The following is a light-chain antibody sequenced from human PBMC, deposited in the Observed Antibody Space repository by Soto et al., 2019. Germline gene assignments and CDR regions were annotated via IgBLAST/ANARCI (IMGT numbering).Light chain of an antibody. CDR2: AAS. Sequence: AIQMTQSPPSLSASLGDRVAMTCRASQGIRNDLGWYQQKPGKAPKLLIYAASSLQSGVPSRFSGSGSGTDFTLTISSLQPEDFATYYCLQDYNYPFTFGQGTRLEIK. CDR1: QGIRND. CDR3: LQDYNYPFT. V-gene: IGKV1-6*01. J-gene: IGKJ5*01.